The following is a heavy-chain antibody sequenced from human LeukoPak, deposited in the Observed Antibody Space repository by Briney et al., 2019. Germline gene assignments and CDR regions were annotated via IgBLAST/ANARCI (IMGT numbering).Heavy chain of an antibody. CDR2: IYSGGST. CDR1: GFTVSNNY. Sequence: GGSLRLSCAASGFTVSNNYMSWVRQAPGKGLEWVSLIYSGGSTYYADSVKGRFTISRDNSKNTLYLPMNSLRTEDKAVYYCWKRRALPANYYYYLIGVWGKGNTVT. CDR3: WKRRALPANYYYYLIGV. J-gene: IGHJ6*03. D-gene: IGHD6-25*01. V-gene: IGHV3-66*01.